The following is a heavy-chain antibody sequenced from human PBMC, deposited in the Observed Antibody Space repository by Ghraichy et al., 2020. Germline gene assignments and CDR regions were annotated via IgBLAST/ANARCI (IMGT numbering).Heavy chain of an antibody. CDR3: ARVYCSSTSCYTIDYYYGMDV. CDR2: INPNSGGT. D-gene: IGHD2-2*02. V-gene: IGHV1-2*02. J-gene: IGHJ6*02. CDR1: GYTFTGYY. Sequence: ASVKVPCKASGYTFTGYYMHWVRQAPGQGLEWMGWINPNSGGTNYAQKFQGRVTMTRDTSISTAYMELSRLRSDDTAVYYCARVYCSSTSCYTIDYYYGMDVWGQGTTVTVSS.